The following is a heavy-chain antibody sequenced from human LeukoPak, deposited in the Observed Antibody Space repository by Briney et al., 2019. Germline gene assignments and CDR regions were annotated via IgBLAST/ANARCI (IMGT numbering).Heavy chain of an antibody. CDR2: TYYRSKCYN. J-gene: IGHJ4*02. D-gene: IGHD2-15*01. CDR3: AARRGGFYS. CDR1: GDSVSISSAA. V-gene: IGHV6-1*01. Sequence: SPTLSLTCAISGDSVSISSAAWSWVRQSPASGLEWLGRTYYRSKCYNDPAVLVKIRITINPDTSKNPFYLHSDSVAPKDTAMYYCAARRGGFYSWGQGTLVTVSS.